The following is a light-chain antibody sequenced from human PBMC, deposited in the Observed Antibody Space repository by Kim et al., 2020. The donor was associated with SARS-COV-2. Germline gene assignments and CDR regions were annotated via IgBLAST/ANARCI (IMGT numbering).Light chain of an antibody. Sequence: VDPVQTASITCSGDKLGDKYACWYKQKPGQSPVLVIYQDSKRPSGIPERFSGSNSGNTATLTISGTQAMDEADYYCQAWDSSTVVFGGGTQLTVL. CDR1: KLGDKY. CDR3: QAWDSSTVV. J-gene: IGLJ2*01. V-gene: IGLV3-1*01. CDR2: QDS.